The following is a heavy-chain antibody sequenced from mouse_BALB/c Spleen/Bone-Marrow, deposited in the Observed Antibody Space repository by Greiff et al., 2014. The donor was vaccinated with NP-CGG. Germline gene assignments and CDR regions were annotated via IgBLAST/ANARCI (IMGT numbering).Heavy chain of an antibody. D-gene: IGHD2-3*01. CDR3: TRRGDYDGYFDY. CDR1: GFTFSSYT. J-gene: IGHJ2*01. Sequence: EVKLMESGGGLVKPGGSLKLSCAASGFTFSSYTMSWVRRTPEKRLEWVATISSGGSYTYYPDSVKGRFTISRDNAKNTLYLQMSSLKSEDTAMYYCTRRGDYDGYFDYWGQGTTLTVSS. CDR2: ISSGGSYT. V-gene: IGHV5-6-4*01.